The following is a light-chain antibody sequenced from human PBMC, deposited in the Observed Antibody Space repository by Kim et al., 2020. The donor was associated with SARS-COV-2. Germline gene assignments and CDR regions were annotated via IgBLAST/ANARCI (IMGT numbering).Light chain of an antibody. V-gene: IGKV1-39*01. CDR3: QQTYNIPRT. CDR2: AAS. Sequence: ASVGDRVTIPCRASQHSRTYLNWYQQKPGKAPNLLIYAASSLQSGVPLRFSGRGSGTDFTLTISSLQAEDFGSYYCQQTYNIPRTFGQGTKVDI. J-gene: IGKJ1*01. CDR1: QHSRTY.